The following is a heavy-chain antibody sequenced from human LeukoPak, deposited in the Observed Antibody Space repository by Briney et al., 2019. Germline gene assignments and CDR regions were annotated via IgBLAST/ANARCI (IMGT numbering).Heavy chain of an antibody. Sequence: GASVKVSSKASGGTFSSYAISWVRQAPGQGLEWMGRIIPILGIANYAQKFQGRVTITADKSTSTAYMELSSLRSEDTAVYYCARDRLQGSSGSYWGQGTLVTVSS. D-gene: IGHD3-22*01. J-gene: IGHJ4*02. V-gene: IGHV1-69*04. CDR3: ARDRLQGSSGSY. CDR1: GGTFSSYA. CDR2: IIPILGIA.